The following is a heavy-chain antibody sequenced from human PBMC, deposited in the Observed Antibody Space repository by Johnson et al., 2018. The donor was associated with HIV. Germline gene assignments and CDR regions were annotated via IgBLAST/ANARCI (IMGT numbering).Heavy chain of an antibody. Sequence: QVQLVESGGGLVQPGGSLRLSCAASGFTFSDYYMSWIRQAPGKGLEWVSYISSSGSTIYYADSVKGRFTISRDNAKNSLYLQMNSLRAEDTAVYYCVWYCSGGSSCAFDIWGQGTMVTVSS. CDR2: ISSSGSTI. V-gene: IGHV3-11*04. CDR3: VWYCSGGSSCAFDI. CDR1: GFTFSDYY. D-gene: IGHD2-15*01. J-gene: IGHJ3*02.